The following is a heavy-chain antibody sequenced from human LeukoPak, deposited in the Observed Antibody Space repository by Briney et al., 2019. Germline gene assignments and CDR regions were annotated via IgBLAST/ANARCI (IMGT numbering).Heavy chain of an antibody. CDR3: AKAAAAPGFDF. D-gene: IGHD6-13*01. V-gene: IGHV3-23*01. Sequence: GGSLRLSCAASGFTVSSNYMSWVRQAPGKGLEWVATVSGSGDRMYHAGSVKGRFTISRDNSKNTIYLQMNSLRAEDTALYYCAKAAAAPGFDFWGQGTLVTVSS. CDR1: GFTVSSNY. J-gene: IGHJ4*02. CDR2: VSGSGDRM.